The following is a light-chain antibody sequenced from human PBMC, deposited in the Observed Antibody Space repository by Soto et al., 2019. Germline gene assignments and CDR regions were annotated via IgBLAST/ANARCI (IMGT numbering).Light chain of an antibody. CDR3: QQRSNWHIT. Sequence: ELVLTHSPATLSLSAGERVTVSRRASQSVSNYIAWYQQKPGQAPRLLVSAASNRATGIPARFSGSGSGTDFTLTISSLEPEDFAVYYCQQRSNWHITFGQGTRLEIK. J-gene: IGKJ5*01. V-gene: IGKV3-11*01. CDR2: AAS. CDR1: QSVSNY.